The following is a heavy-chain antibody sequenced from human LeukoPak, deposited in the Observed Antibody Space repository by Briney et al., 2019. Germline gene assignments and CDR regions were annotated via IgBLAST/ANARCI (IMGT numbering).Heavy chain of an antibody. CDR1: GFTFSSYS. CDR3: ARDVPYCGGDCHDAFDI. V-gene: IGHV3-21*01. Sequence: SGGSLRLSCAASGFTFSSYSMNWVRQAPGKGLEWVSSISSSSSYIYYADSEKGRFTISRDNAKNSLYLQMNSLRAEDTAVYYCARDVPYCGGDCHDAFDIWGQGTMVTVSS. D-gene: IGHD2-21*02. J-gene: IGHJ3*02. CDR2: ISSSSSYI.